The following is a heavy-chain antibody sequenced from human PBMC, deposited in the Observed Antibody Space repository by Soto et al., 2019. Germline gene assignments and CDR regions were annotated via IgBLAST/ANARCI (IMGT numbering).Heavy chain of an antibody. CDR3: AKDRAAVAPRARFDP. Sequence: EVQLLESGGGLVQPGTSLRLSCAASGFTSSGFTFSSYAMSWVRQAPGKGLEWVSSITGSGDNTYYADSVKGRFTISRDNSKNTLFLQMNSLRAEDTAVYYCAKDRAAVAPRARFDPWGQGTLVTVSS. V-gene: IGHV3-23*01. D-gene: IGHD6-19*01. J-gene: IGHJ5*02. CDR1: GFTFSSYA. CDR2: ITGSGDNT.